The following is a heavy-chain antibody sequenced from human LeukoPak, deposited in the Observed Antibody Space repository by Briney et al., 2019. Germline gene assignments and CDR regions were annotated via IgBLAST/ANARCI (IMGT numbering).Heavy chain of an antibody. D-gene: IGHD4-23*01. Sequence: GGSLRLACAASGFIFSSYGMSWVRQAPGKGLEWVANMKEDGGEINYVDSVKGRFTISRDNAKNSLDLQMNSLRVDDTAVYYCVRDRGYSTFDYWGQGTLVIVSS. CDR1: GFIFSSYG. CDR3: VRDRGYSTFDY. V-gene: IGHV3-7*01. CDR2: MKEDGGEI. J-gene: IGHJ4*02.